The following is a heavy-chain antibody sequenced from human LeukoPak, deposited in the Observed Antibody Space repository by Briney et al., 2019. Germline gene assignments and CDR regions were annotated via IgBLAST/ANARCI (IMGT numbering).Heavy chain of an antibody. Sequence: GGSLRLSCAASGFTVITNDMTWVRQAPGKGLEWVSVLYSDGNTKYADSVKGRFTISRDNSKNTLYLQMNSLRAEDTAVYYCAKFLGSDTLLAPEYYFDYWGQGTLVTVSS. CDR1: GFTVITND. J-gene: IGHJ4*02. CDR2: LYSDGNT. D-gene: IGHD1-14*01. V-gene: IGHV3-53*05. CDR3: AKFLGSDTLLAPEYYFDY.